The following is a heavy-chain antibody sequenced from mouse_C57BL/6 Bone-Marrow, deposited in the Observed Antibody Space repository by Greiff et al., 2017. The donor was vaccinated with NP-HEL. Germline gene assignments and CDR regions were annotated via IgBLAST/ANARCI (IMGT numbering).Heavy chain of an antibody. Sequence: EVKLMESEGGLVQPGSSMKLSCTASGFTFSDYYMAWVRQVPEKGLEWVANINYDGSSTYYLDSLKSRFIISRDNAKNILYLQMSSLKSEDTATYYCAREGGLGRGFDYWGQGTTLTVSS. CDR1: GFTFSDYY. J-gene: IGHJ2*01. CDR3: AREGGLGRGFDY. D-gene: IGHD3-3*01. V-gene: IGHV5-16*01. CDR2: INYDGSST.